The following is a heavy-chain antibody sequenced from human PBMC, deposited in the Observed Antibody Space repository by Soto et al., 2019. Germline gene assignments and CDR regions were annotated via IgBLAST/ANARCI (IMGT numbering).Heavy chain of an antibody. V-gene: IGHV3-33*01. CDR2: IWYDGSNK. J-gene: IGHJ4*02. D-gene: IGHD1-1*01. Sequence: GGSLRLSCAASGFTFSSYGMHWVRQAPGKGLEWVAVIWYDGSNKYYADSVKGRFTISRDNSKNTLYLQMNSLRAEDTAVYYCARDIYRTTVFYFDYWGQGTLVTVSS. CDR3: ARDIYRTTVFYFDY. CDR1: GFTFSSYG.